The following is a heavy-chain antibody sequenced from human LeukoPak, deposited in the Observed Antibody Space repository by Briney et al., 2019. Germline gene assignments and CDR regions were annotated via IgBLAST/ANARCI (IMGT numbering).Heavy chain of an antibody. J-gene: IGHJ6*03. D-gene: IGHD5-18*01. CDR2: INPNSGGT. CDR1: GYTFTGYY. Sequence: ASVKVSCKASGYTFTGYYMHWVRQAPGQGLEWMGWINPNSGGTNYAQKFKGRVTMTRDTSISTAYMELSRLRSDDTAVYYCARDLVYSYGVYYYYYYMDVWGKGTTVTVSS. CDR3: ARDLVYSYGVYYYYYYMDV. V-gene: IGHV1-2*02.